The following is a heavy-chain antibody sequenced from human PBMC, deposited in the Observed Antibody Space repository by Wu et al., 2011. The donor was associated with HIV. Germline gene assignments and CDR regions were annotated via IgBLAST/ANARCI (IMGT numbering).Heavy chain of an antibody. D-gene: IGHD2-21*01. CDR2: INPSGGST. V-gene: IGHV1-46*01. CDR3: ARDLGYCGGDCQGGSFDY. CDR1: GYTFTSYY. J-gene: IGHJ4*02. Sequence: QVQLVQSGAEVKKPGASVKVSCKASGYTFTSYYMHWVRQAPGQGLEWMGIINPSGGSTSYAQKFQGRVTMTRDTSTSTVYMELSSLRSEDTAVYYCARDLGYCGGDCQGGSFDYWGQGTLVTVSS.